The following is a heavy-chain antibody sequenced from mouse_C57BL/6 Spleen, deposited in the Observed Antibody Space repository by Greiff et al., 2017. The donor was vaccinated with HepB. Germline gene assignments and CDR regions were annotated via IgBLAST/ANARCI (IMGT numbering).Heavy chain of an antibody. Sequence: VQLQQSDAELVKPGASVKISCKVSGYTFPDHTIHWMKQRPEQGLEWIGYIYPRDGSTKYNGKFKGKATLPAEKSSSTASMTLNSLTSGDSAVYFCARSNSNYDFDYWGQGTTLTVSS. J-gene: IGHJ2*01. V-gene: IGHV1-78*01. CDR2: IYPRDGST. D-gene: IGHD2-5*01. CDR3: ARSNSNYDFDY. CDR1: GYTFPDHT.